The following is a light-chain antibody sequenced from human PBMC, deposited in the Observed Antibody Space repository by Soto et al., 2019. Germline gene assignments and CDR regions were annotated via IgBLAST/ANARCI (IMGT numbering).Light chain of an antibody. CDR3: QQYDNLPFS. CDR1: HSISSNY. Sequence: EIVLTQSPGTLSLSPGERATLSCRASHSISSNYLAWYQQKPGQAPRLLIYGASSRATGIPDRFSGSGSGTDFTLTISRLEPEDFATYYCQQYDNLPFSFGPGTRVDFK. CDR2: GAS. V-gene: IGKV3-20*01. J-gene: IGKJ3*01.